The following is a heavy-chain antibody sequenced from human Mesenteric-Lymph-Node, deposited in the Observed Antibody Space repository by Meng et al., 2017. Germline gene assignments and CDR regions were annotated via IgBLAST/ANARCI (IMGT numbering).Heavy chain of an antibody. D-gene: IGHD6-19*01. V-gene: IGHV1-2*02. J-gene: IGHJ1*01. Sequence: ASVKVSCKASGYTFTGYYMHWVRQAPGQGLEWMGWINPNSGGTNYAQKFQGRVTMTRDTSISTAYMELTSLRSDDTAIYYCARVSVPGKAYFQHWGQGTLVTVSS. CDR2: INPNSGGT. CDR3: ARVSVPGKAYFQH. CDR1: GYTFTGYY.